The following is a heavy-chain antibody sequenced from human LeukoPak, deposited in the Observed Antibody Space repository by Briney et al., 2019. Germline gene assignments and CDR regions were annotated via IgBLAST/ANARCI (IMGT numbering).Heavy chain of an antibody. D-gene: IGHD2-2*01. CDR3: ARATRGSPGDYIVVVPAARGGSYYYMDV. CDR2: ISAYNGNT. CDR1: GYTFTSYD. Sequence: ASVKVSCKASGYTFTSYDISWVRQAPGQGLEWMGWISAYNGNTNYAQKLQGRVTMTTDTSTSTAYMELRSLRSDDTAVYYCARATRGSPGDYIVVVPAARGGSYYYMDVWGKGTTVTVSS. J-gene: IGHJ6*03. V-gene: IGHV1-18*01.